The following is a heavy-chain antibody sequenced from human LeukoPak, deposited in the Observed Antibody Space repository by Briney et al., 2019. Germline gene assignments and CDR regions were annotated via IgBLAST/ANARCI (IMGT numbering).Heavy chain of an antibody. V-gene: IGHV4-59*01. Sequence: SETLSLTCTVSGGSISSYYWSWIRQPPGKGLEWIGYIYYSGSTNYNPSLKSRVTISVDTSKNQFSLKLSSVTAADTAVYYCARGPYCSGGSCYSDNWFDPWGQGTLVTVSS. CDR3: ARGPYCSGGSCYSDNWFDP. CDR2: IYYSGST. CDR1: GGSISSYY. J-gene: IGHJ5*02. D-gene: IGHD2-15*01.